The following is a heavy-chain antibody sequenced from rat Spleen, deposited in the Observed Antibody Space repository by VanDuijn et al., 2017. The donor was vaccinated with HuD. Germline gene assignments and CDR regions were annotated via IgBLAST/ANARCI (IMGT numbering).Heavy chain of an antibody. CDR3: TTEDHTTGIRY. CDR1: GYSITSSYR. Sequence: EVQLRASGPGLVKPSQSLSLTCSVTGYSITSSYRWHWIRKFPGDKLEWMGHINSAGSTNYNPSLKSRISITRDTSKNQFFLQVNSVTTEDTATYYCTTEDHTTGIRYWGQGVMVTVSS. V-gene: IGHV3-3*01. CDR2: INSAGST. D-gene: IGHD1-7*01. J-gene: IGHJ2*01.